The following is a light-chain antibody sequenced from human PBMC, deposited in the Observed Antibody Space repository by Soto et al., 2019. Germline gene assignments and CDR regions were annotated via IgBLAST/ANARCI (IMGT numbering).Light chain of an antibody. CDR2: LGS. V-gene: IGKV2-28*01. Sequence: DSVMTQSPLSLPVTPGEPASISCRSSQSLLHTNGYNYLDWYLQKPGQSPQLLIYLGSNRASGVPGRFSCSGSGTDFTLKISRVEAEDVGVYYCMQALQTPLTFGGGTKVEIK. CDR1: QSLLHTNGYNY. CDR3: MQALQTPLT. J-gene: IGKJ4*02.